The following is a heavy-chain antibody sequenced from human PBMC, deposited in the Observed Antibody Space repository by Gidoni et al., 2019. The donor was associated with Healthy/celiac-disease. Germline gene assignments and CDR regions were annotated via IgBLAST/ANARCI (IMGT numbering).Heavy chain of an antibody. CDR3: ARDRRYYDSSGYYSLDAFDI. V-gene: IGHV1-2*04. CDR2: INPNSGGT. Sequence: QVQLVQSGAEVKKPGASVKVSCKASGYTFTGYYMHWVRQAPGQGLEWMGWINPNSGGTNYAQKFQGWVTMTRDTSISTAYMELSRLRSDDTAVYYCARDRRYYDSSGYYSLDAFDIWGQGTMVTVSS. D-gene: IGHD3-22*01. CDR1: GYTFTGYY. J-gene: IGHJ3*02.